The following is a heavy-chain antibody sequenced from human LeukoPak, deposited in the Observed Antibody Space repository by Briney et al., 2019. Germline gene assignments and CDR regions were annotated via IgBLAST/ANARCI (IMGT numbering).Heavy chain of an antibody. CDR2: ISSGGSTI. V-gene: IGHV3-48*03. CDR3: ARWRAEGGSDY. J-gene: IGHJ4*02. Sequence: GGSLRLSCAASGFTFSSYEMNWVRQAPGKGLEWVSYISSGGSTIYYADSVKGRFTISRDNAKNSLYLQMNSLRAEDTAVYYCARWRAEGGSDYWGQGTLVTVSS. D-gene: IGHD3-16*01. CDR1: GFTFSSYE.